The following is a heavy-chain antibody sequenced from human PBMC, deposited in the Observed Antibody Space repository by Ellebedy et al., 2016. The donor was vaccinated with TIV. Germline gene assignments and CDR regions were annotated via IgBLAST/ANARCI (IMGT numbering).Heavy chain of an antibody. D-gene: IGHD3-10*01. CDR1: GGSIYSSTYY. Sequence: MPSATLSLTCTVSGGSIYSSTYYWGWIRQPPGKGLEWFGYFYYSGSTYYNPSLESRVTITVDTSKNQCSLELNSVTAADTAIYYCANAYYGDYVDYWGQGTLVTVSS. J-gene: IGHJ4*02. CDR3: ANAYYGDYVDY. CDR2: FYYSGST. V-gene: IGHV4-39*01.